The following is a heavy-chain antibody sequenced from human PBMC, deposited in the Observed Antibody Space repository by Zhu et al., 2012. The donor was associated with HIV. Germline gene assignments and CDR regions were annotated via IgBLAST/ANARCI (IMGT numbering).Heavy chain of an antibody. Sequence: QVQLQESGPGLMKPSETLSLTCTVSGDSISNYYWSWIRQPPGKGLEWIGYIYSSESSNYNPSLESRVTISLDTSRKQFSLELTSVTAADTAIYYCARGRANFDYVGPGSPGHRLL. V-gene: IGHV4-4*09. J-gene: IGHJ4*02. CDR3: ARGRANFDY. CDR1: GDSISNYY. CDR2: IYSSESS.